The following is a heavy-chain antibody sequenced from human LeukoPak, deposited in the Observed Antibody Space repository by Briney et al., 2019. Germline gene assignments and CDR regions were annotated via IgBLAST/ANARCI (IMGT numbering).Heavy chain of an antibody. CDR2: ISGSSTYI. Sequence: GGSLRLSCAASGFSFSTYSMNWVRKAPGKGLEWVSSISGSSTYIYYADSVKGRFTISRDNAKNSPYLQMNSLRAEDTAVYYCARAGFYGDYTDYWGQGTLVTVSS. CDR1: GFSFSTYS. V-gene: IGHV3-21*01. J-gene: IGHJ4*02. CDR3: ARAGFYGDYTDY. D-gene: IGHD4-17*01.